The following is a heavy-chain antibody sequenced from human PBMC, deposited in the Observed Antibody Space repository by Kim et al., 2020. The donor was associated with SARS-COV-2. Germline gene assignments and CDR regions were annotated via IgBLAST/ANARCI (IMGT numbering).Heavy chain of an antibody. D-gene: IGHD3-10*01. Sequence: SVKVSCKASGGTFSSYAISWVRQAPGQGLEWMGGIIPIFGTANYAQKFQGRVTITADESTSTAYMELSSLRSEDTAVYYCARDGSGSSRLGQSYYYGMDVWGQGTTVTVSS. V-gene: IGHV1-69*13. CDR2: IIPIFGTA. CDR1: GGTFSSYA. CDR3: ARDGSGSSRLGQSYYYGMDV. J-gene: IGHJ6*02.